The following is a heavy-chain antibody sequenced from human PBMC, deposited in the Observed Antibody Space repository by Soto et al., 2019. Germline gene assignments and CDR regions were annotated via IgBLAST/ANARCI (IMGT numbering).Heavy chain of an antibody. Sequence: SETLSLTCSVSGGSISYNSYYWGWIRQPPGKGLEWVGGIFYTGTTYYSPSLKDRVTISVDTSKDSFSLNLTSVTAADTAVYFCARLVVVAPVANAWGQGTLVTVSS. J-gene: IGHJ5*02. CDR1: GGSISYNSYY. CDR3: ARLVVVAPVANA. CDR2: IFYTGTT. V-gene: IGHV4-39*02. D-gene: IGHD2-2*01.